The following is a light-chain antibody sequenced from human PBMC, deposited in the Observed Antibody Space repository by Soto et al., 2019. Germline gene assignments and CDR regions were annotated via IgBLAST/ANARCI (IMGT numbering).Light chain of an antibody. CDR1: QSVGRRY. Sequence: IVLTQSPGTLSLSPGERATLSCRASQSVGRRYLAWYQQRPGQAPRLLIYDTSERASDIPDRFSGSGSGTDLTLTINRLVPEDFAVYYCQYQGTFGGGTKVEIK. J-gene: IGKJ4*01. CDR2: DTS. V-gene: IGKV3-20*01. CDR3: QYQGT.